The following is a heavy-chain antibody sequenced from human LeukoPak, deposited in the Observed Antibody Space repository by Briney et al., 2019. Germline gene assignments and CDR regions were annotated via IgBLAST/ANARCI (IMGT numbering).Heavy chain of an antibody. CDR3: ARAPTITIFGVVKNWFDP. V-gene: IGHV7-4-1*02. CDR1: GYTFTSYA. Sequence: ASVTVSCTASGYTFTSYAMNWVQQAPGQGLEWMGWINTNTGNPTYAQGFTGRFVFSLDTSVSTAYLQISSLKAEDTAVYYCARAPTITIFGVVKNWFDPWGQGTLVTVSS. J-gene: IGHJ5*02. D-gene: IGHD3-3*01. CDR2: INTNTGNP.